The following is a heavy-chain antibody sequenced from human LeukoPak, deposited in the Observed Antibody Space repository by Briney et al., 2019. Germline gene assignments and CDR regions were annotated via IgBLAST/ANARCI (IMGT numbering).Heavy chain of an antibody. CDR3: ARSIAVPQXDAFDI. J-gene: IGHJ3*02. Sequence: PSETLSLTCTVSGGSISSYYWSWIRQPPGKGLEWIGYIYYSGSTNYNPSLKSRVTISVDTSKNQFSLKLSSVTAADTAVYYCARSIAVPQXDAFDIXXXXTMVTV. V-gene: IGHV4-59*01. CDR1: GGSISSYY. CDR2: IYYSGST. D-gene: IGHD6-19*01.